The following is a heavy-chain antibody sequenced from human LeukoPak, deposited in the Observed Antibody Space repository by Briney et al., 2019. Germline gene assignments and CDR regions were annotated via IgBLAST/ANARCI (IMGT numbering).Heavy chain of an antibody. Sequence: GESLKISCKGSGYTFTNYWIAWVRQMPGKGLEWMGIIYPGNSDTRYSPSFQGQVTISADKSITSAYLQWSSLKASDTAVYYCARHYNSWINIIHIDFWGQGTLVTVSS. CDR2: IYPGNSDT. V-gene: IGHV5-51*01. CDR3: ARHYNSWINIIHIDF. CDR1: GYTFTNYW. D-gene: IGHD6-13*01. J-gene: IGHJ4*02.